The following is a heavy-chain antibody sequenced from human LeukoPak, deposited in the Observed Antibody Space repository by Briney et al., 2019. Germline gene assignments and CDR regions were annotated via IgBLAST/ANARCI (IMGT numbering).Heavy chain of an antibody. CDR3: ARDWGLNYYDSSGYFYC. V-gene: IGHV4-4*07. CDR2: IYTSGST. Sequence: PSETPSLTCTVSGGSISSYYWSWIRQPAGKGLEWIGRIYTSGSTNYNPSLKSRVTMSVDTSKNQFSLKLSSVTAADTAVYYYARDWGLNYYDSSGYFYCWGQGTLVTVSS. J-gene: IGHJ4*02. CDR1: GGSISSYY. D-gene: IGHD3-22*01.